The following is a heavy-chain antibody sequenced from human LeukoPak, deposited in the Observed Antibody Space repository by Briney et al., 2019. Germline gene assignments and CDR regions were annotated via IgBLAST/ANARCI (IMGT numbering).Heavy chain of an antibody. CDR1: GGSISSGGYY. Sequence: PSETLSLTCTVSGGSISSGGYYWSWIRQHPGKGLEWIGYIYYSGSTYYNPSLKSRVTISVDRSKNQFSLKLSSVTAADTAVYYCARDRIVGATTFDYWGQGTLVTVSS. D-gene: IGHD1-26*01. CDR3: ARDRIVGATTFDY. J-gene: IGHJ4*02. CDR2: IYYSGST. V-gene: IGHV4-31*03.